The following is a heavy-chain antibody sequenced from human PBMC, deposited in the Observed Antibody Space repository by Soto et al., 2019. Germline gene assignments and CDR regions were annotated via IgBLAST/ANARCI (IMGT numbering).Heavy chain of an antibody. Sequence: DVNLLQSGGGSAQPGGSLRLSCATSGFAFSTYAMTWVRQVPGRGIAWVSTILPDETGFYTVSVKGRFTIARDNFRGILSLQMNDLWVEDAAIYFCAKDRLPTSGQRFYFDSWGQGSLVTVSS. V-gene: IGHV3-23*01. CDR1: GFAFSTYA. D-gene: IGHD2-15*01. J-gene: IGHJ4*02. CDR3: AKDRLPTSGQRFYFDS. CDR2: ILPDETG.